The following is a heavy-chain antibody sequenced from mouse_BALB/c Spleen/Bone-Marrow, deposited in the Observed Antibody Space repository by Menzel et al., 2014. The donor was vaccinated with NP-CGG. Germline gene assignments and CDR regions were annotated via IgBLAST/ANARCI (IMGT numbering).Heavy chain of an antibody. D-gene: IGHD1-1*01. J-gene: IGHJ1*01. V-gene: IGHV5-4*02. Sequence: EVKLMESGGGLVKPGGSLKLSCAASGFTFSDYYMYWVRQTPEKGLEWVATISDGGSYTYYPDSVKGRFTISRDNAKNSLYPQMTSLKSEDTAMYYCARDSYYYGSSYWYFDVWGAGTTVTVSS. CDR1: GFTFSDYY. CDR2: ISDGGSYT. CDR3: ARDSYYYGSSYWYFDV.